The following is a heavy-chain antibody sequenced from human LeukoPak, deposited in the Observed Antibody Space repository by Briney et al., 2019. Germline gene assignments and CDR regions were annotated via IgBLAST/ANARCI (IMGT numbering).Heavy chain of an antibody. V-gene: IGHV4-59*01. CDR3: ARGGSYGAYLDY. CDR2: IYYSGNT. D-gene: IGHD1-26*01. CDR1: GASITNYY. Sequence: PSETLSLTCSVSGASITNYYWSWIRQVPGKGLEWIGYIYYSGNTNTYNPSLKSRATISLYTSRKYFSLELRSVTAADTAVYYCARGGSYGAYLDYWGQGALVIVSS. J-gene: IGHJ4*02.